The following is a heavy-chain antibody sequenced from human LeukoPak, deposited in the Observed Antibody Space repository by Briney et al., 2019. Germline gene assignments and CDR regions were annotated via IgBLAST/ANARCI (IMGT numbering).Heavy chain of an antibody. J-gene: IGHJ4*02. CDR3: ARACGSSSSVRIDY. CDR1: GGSFSGYY. Sequence: SETLSLTCAVYGGSFSGYYWSWIRQPPEKGLEWIGEINHSGSTNYNPSLKSRVTISVDTSKNQFSLRLSSVTAADTAVYYCARACGSSSSVRIDYWGQGTLVTVSS. CDR2: INHSGST. D-gene: IGHD6-6*01. V-gene: IGHV4-34*01.